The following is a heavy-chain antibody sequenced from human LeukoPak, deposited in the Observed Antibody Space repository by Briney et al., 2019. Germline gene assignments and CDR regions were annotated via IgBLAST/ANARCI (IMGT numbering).Heavy chain of an antibody. CDR1: GFTLSRYW. J-gene: IGHJ4*02. V-gene: IGHV3-74*01. CDR3: ARDFIRGYSYGYDY. Sequence: GGSLRLSCAASGFTLSRYWMHWVRQAPGKGLVWVSRINSDGSSTSYADSVKGRFTISRDNAKNTLYLQMNSLRAEDTAVYYCARDFIRGYSYGYDYWGQGTLVTVSS. CDR2: INSDGSST. D-gene: IGHD5-18*01.